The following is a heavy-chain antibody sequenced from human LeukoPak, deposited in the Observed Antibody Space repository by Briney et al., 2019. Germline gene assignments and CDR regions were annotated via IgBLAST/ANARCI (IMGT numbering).Heavy chain of an antibody. V-gene: IGHV3-9*01. J-gene: IGHJ4*02. Sequence: PGGSLRLSCAASGFTFDDYAMYWVRQAPGKGLEWVSGISWDSGSIDYADSVKGRFTISRDNAKNSLYLQMNSLRAEDTAVYYCARQREARPSGSFDYWGQGTLVTVSS. CDR2: ISWDSGSI. CDR3: ARQREARPSGSFDY. D-gene: IGHD6-6*01. CDR1: GFTFDDYA.